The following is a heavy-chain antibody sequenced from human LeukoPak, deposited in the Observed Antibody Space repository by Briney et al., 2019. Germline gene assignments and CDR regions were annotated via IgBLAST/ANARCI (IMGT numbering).Heavy chain of an antibody. Sequence: GSLRLSCAASGFTFSTYWMHWVRQTPGKGLVWVSRINGDGSSTTYADYADSVKGRFTISRDNAKNTLYLQMNSLRAEDTAVYYCARAPTNWVYFDSWGQGTLVTVSS. D-gene: IGHD7-27*01. V-gene: IGHV3-74*01. CDR3: ARAPTNWVYFDS. CDR1: GFTFSTYW. J-gene: IGHJ4*02. CDR2: INGDGSST.